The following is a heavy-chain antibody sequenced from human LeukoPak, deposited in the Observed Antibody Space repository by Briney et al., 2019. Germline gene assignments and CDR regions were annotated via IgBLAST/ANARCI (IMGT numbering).Heavy chain of an antibody. J-gene: IGHJ4*02. CDR2: IYTSGST. Sequence: SETLSLTCTVSGGSISSYYWSWIRQPDGKGLEWIGRIYTSGSTNYNPSLKSRVTMSVDTSKNQFSLKLSSVTAADTAVYYCARSAVVPAAPFDYWGQGTLVTVSS. CDR1: GGSISSYY. V-gene: IGHV4-4*07. D-gene: IGHD2-2*01. CDR3: ARSAVVPAAPFDY.